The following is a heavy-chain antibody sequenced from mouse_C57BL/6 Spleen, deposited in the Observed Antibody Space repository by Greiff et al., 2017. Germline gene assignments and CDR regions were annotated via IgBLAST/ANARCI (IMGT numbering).Heavy chain of an antibody. D-gene: IGHD4-1*02. V-gene: IGHV1-15*01. Sequence: QVQLQQSGAELVRPGASVTLSCKASGYTFTDYAMHWVKQTPVHGLEWIGAIDPETGGTAYTQKFKGQAILTADKSSSTVYMELRSLTSEDSAVYYCTPTGENYWGQGTTLTVSS. J-gene: IGHJ2*01. CDR3: TPTGENY. CDR1: GYTFTDYA. CDR2: IDPETGGT.